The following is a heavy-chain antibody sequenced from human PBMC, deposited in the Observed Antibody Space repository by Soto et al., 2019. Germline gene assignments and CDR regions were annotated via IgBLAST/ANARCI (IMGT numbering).Heavy chain of an antibody. D-gene: IGHD1-1*01. CDR1: RGYVNTFH. CDR3: PRIGSHRAHISGLGHQLSYFDS. Sequence: SVTRSFTCTVSRGYVNTFHWSWVRQPAGKGLEWIGRIFPNGKTDYSPSLKSRVTLSVDTSNNQSSLSLTSVTAADPAFYYSPRIGSHRAHISGLGHQLSYFDSWRQGLPLAAST. CDR2: IFPNGKT. J-gene: IGHJ4*02. V-gene: IGHV4-4*07.